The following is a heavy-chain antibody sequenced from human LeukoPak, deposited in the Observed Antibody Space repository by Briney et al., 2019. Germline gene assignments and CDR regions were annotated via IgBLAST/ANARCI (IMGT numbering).Heavy chain of an antibody. V-gene: IGHV3-21*01. Sequence: GGSLRLSCAASGFTFSSYSMNWVRQAPGKGLEWVSSISSSSSYIYYADSVKGRFTISRDNAKNSLYLQMNSLRAEDTAVYYCARPITMIAKIGACDIWGQGTMVTVSS. CDR2: ISSSSSYI. J-gene: IGHJ3*02. CDR1: GFTFSSYS. D-gene: IGHD3-22*01. CDR3: ARPITMIAKIGACDI.